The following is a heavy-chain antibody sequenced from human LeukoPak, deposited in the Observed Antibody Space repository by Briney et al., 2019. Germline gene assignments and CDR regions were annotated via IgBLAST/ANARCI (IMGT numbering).Heavy chain of an antibody. CDR1: SGSFSSSSYY. CDR3: ARNPFGYCSGGSCSRDFDY. Sequence: SETLSLTCTVSSGSFSSSSYYWGWIRQPPGKGLQWIGTIYNSGSTYYNPSLKSRVTMSLGTSKNQLSLKLGSVTAADTAVYYCARNPFGYCSGGSCSRDFDYWGQGTLVTVSS. CDR2: IYNSGST. J-gene: IGHJ4*02. V-gene: IGHV4-39*01. D-gene: IGHD2-15*01.